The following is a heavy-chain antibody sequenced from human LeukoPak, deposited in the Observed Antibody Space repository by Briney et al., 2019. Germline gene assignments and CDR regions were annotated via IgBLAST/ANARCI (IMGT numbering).Heavy chain of an antibody. CDR2: IYSGGST. CDR3: ARPHSVLVDAFDI. V-gene: IGHV4-39*01. CDR1: GGSFSGRSYY. Sequence: SETLSLTCTVSGGSFSGRSYYWAWIRQSPGKGLEWIGSIYSGGSTFYTPSLKSRVAISVDTSKNQFSLKLHSVTAADTAVYYCARPHSVLVDAFDIWGQGTMVTVSS. D-gene: IGHD6-13*01. J-gene: IGHJ3*02.